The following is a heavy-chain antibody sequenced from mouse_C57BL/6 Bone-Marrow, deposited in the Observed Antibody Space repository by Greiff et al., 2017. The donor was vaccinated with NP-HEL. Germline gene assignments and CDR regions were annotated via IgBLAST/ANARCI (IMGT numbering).Heavy chain of an antibody. J-gene: IGHJ2*01. D-gene: IGHD2-3*01. CDR2: IWSGGST. CDR1: GFSLTSYG. Sequence: VKLVESGPGLVQPSQSLSITCTVSGFSLTSYGVHWVRQSPGKGLEWLGVIWSGGSTDYNAAFISRLSISKDNSKSQVFFKMNSLQTDDTAIYYCARNSDGYPYAMDYWGQGTTLTVSS. V-gene: IGHV2-2*01. CDR3: ARNSDGYPYAMDY.